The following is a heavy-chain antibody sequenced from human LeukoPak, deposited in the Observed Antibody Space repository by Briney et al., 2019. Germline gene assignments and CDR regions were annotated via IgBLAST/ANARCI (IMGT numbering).Heavy chain of an antibody. D-gene: IGHD3-10*01. CDR3: ARGYYGSGSYPTDYYYYYYMDV. CDR1: QYTFTTFA. V-gene: IGHV7-4-1*02. Sequence: ASGKLSCKASQYTFTTFAINWVGQAPGQRVGWWGLIHTNTGKPTYAQGFTGRFVFSLDTSVSTAYLQISSLKAEDTAVYYCARGYYGSGSYPTDYYYYYYMDVWGKGTTVTVSS. CDR2: IHTNTGKP. J-gene: IGHJ6*03.